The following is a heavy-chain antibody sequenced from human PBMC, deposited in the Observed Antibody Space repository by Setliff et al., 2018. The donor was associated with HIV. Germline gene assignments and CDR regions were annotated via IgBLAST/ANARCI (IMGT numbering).Heavy chain of an antibody. D-gene: IGHD1-26*01. J-gene: IGHJ4*02. V-gene: IGHV3-20*04. CDR2: INGNGGST. CDR3: ARDSASPLYSGIYYAISFFDY. Sequence: PGGSLRLSCAASGFKFDDYGMSWVRQAPGKGLEWVSGINGNGGSTGYADSVKGRFTISRDNAKNSLYLEMNTLRAEDTDLYYCARDSASPLYSGIYYAISFFDYWGQGSLVTV. CDR1: GFKFDDYG.